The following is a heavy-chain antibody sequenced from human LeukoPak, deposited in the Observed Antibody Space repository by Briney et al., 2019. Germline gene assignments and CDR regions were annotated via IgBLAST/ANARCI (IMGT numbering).Heavy chain of an antibody. D-gene: IGHD1-26*01. CDR1: GGSFSGYY. CDR3: ARRRRGIVGATPVDY. Sequence: SETLSLTCAVYGGSFSGYYWSWICQPQGKGLEWIGEINHSGSTNYNPSLKSRVTISVDTSKNQFSLKLSSVTAADTAVYYCARRRRGIVGATPVDYWGQGTLVTVSS. V-gene: IGHV4-34*01. J-gene: IGHJ4*02. CDR2: INHSGST.